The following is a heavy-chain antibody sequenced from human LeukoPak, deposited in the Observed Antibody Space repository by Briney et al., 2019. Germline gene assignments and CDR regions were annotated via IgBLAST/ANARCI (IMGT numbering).Heavy chain of an antibody. CDR1: GGSISSYY. CDR2: IYYSGST. J-gene: IGHJ3*02. D-gene: IGHD1-26*01. CDR3: ARDRSVVGAYDAFDI. Sequence: SETLSLTCTVSGGSISSYYWSWIRQPPGKGLEWIGYIYYSGSTNYNPSLKSRVTISVDTSKNQFSLKLSSVTAADTAVYYCARDRSVVGAYDAFDIWGQGTMVTVSS. V-gene: IGHV4-59*01.